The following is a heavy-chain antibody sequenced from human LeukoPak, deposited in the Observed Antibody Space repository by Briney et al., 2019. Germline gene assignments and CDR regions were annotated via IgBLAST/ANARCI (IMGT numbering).Heavy chain of an antibody. CDR1: GLTFSRYG. J-gene: IGHJ4*02. CDR2: IRYDGSYK. CDR3: AKDPPSPDPYSNYLFDY. Sequence: GGSLRLSCAASGLTFSRYGMHWVRQAPGKGLGWVAYIRYDGSYKHYADSVKGRFTISRDNSKNTLYLQMNSLRGEDTAVYYCAKDPPSPDPYSNYLFDYWGQGTLVTVSS. D-gene: IGHD4-11*01. V-gene: IGHV3-30*02.